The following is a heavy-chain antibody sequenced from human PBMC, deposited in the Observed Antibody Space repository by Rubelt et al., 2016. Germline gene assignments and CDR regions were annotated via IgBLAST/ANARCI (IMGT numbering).Heavy chain of an antibody. CDR3: ARARYNWNYACCDY. V-gene: IGHV1-3*01. Sequence: QNFQGRVTITSDTSASTAYMELSSLRSEDTAVYYCARARYNWNYACCDYWGQGTLVTVSS. D-gene: IGHD1-7*01. J-gene: IGHJ4*02.